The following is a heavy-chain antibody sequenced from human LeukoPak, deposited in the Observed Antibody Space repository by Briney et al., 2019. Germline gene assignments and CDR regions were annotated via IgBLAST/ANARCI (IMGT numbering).Heavy chain of an antibody. CDR3: AKLVVVPAAIVRGDY. CDR1: GFTFSSYG. CDR2: IRYDGSNK. J-gene: IGHJ4*02. D-gene: IGHD2-2*01. Sequence: GGSLRLSCAASGFTFSSYGMHWVRQAPGKGLEWVAFIRYDGSNKYYADSVKGRFTISRDNSRNTLYLQMNSLRAEDTAVYYCAKLVVVPAAIVRGDYWGQGTLVTVSS. V-gene: IGHV3-30*02.